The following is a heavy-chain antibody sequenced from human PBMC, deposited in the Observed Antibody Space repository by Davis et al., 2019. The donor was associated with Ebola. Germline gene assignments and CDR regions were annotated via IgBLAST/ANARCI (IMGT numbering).Heavy chain of an antibody. V-gene: IGHV3-23*01. CDR3: AGGDFWSGQFDY. D-gene: IGHD3-3*01. Sequence: GESLKISCAASGFTFSNAWMSWVRQAPGKGLEWVSAISGSGGSTYYADSVKGRFTISRDNSKKTLYLQMNSLRAEDTAVYYCAGGDFWSGQFDYWGQGTLVIVSS. CDR1: GFTFSNAW. J-gene: IGHJ4*02. CDR2: ISGSGGST.